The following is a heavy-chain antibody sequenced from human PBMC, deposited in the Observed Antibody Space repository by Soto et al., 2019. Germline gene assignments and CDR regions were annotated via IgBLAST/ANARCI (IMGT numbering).Heavy chain of an antibody. D-gene: IGHD3-10*01. CDR3: AREGFGRVGFYDYDIDV. J-gene: IGHJ6*03. V-gene: IGHV4-59*01. CDR1: GGSIRDYY. CDR2: IQETGTT. Sequence: SETLSLTCTVSGGSIRDYYWSWIRQPPGKGLEWIGYIQETGTTKYNPSLKSRVTISVDTSKNHFSLNLSSLTAADTAVYYCAREGFGRVGFYDYDIDVWGKGTTVTVSS.